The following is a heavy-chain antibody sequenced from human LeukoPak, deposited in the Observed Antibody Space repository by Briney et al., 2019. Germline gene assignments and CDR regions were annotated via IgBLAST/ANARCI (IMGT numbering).Heavy chain of an antibody. Sequence: GASVKVSCKASGGTFSSYAISWVRQAPGQGLEWMGRIIPILGIANYAQKFQGRVTITADKSTSTAYMELSSLRSEDTAVYYCASRSPAATQYYYYGMDVWGQGTTVTVSS. CDR1: GGTFSSYA. CDR3: ASRSPAATQYYYYGMDV. CDR2: IIPILGIA. D-gene: IGHD2-2*01. J-gene: IGHJ6*02. V-gene: IGHV1-69*04.